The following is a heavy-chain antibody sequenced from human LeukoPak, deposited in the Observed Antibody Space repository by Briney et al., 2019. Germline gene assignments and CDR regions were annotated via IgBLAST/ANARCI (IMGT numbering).Heavy chain of an antibody. CDR3: AREHYYDSSGYYPVDY. CDR2: INAGNGNT. D-gene: IGHD3-22*01. J-gene: IGHJ4*02. V-gene: IGHV1-3*01. Sequence: AAVTVSCTASGGTFSSYAISWVRQAPGQRLEWMGWINAGNGNTKYSQKFQGRVTITRDTSASTAYMELSSLRSEDTAVYYCAREHYYDSSGYYPVDYWGQGTLVTVSS. CDR1: GGTFSSYA.